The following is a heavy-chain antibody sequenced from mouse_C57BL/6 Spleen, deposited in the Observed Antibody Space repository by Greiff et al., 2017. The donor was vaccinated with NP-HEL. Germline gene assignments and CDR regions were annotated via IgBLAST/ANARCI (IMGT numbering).Heavy chain of an antibody. CDR2: IRNKANGYTT. V-gene: IGHV7-3*01. J-gene: IGHJ2*01. Sequence: DVMLVESGGGLVQPGGSLSLSCAASGFTFTDYYMSWVRQPPGKALEWLGFIRNKANGYTTEYSASVKGRFTISRDNSQSILYLQMNALRAEDSATYYCARSLITTVVAPDYFDYWGQGTTLTVSS. CDR1: GFTFTDYY. D-gene: IGHD1-1*01. CDR3: ARSLITTVVAPDYFDY.